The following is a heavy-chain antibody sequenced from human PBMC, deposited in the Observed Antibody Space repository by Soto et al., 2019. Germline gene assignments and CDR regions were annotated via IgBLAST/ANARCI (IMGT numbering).Heavy chain of an antibody. Sequence: GGSLRLSCAASGFTFSSYEMNWVRQAPGKGLEWVSYISSSGSTIYYADSVKGRFTISRDNAKNSLYLQMNSLRAEDTAVYYCAREMATLDYWGQGTLVTVSS. J-gene: IGHJ4*02. CDR1: GFTFSSYE. CDR3: AREMATLDY. CDR2: ISSSGSTI. D-gene: IGHD5-12*01. V-gene: IGHV3-48*03.